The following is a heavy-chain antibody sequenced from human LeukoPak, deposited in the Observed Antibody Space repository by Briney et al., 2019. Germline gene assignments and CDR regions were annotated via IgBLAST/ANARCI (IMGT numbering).Heavy chain of an antibody. J-gene: IGHJ4*02. Sequence: PGGSLRLSCAASGFTFSTYAVNWVRQAPGKGLEWVSYISSGSSTIFYADSVKGRFTISRDNAKSSMFLQMNSLRAEDTAVYYCARSRTGNYFDYWGQGTLVTVSS. D-gene: IGHD2-8*02. CDR1: GFTFSTYA. V-gene: IGHV3-48*01. CDR3: ARSRTGNYFDY. CDR2: ISSGSSTI.